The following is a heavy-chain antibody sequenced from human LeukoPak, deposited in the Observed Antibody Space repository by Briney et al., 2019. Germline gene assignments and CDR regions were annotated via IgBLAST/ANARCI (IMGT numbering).Heavy chain of an antibody. V-gene: IGHV1-46*01. CDR2: INPSGGST. Sequence: ASVKVSCKASGYTFTSYYMHWVRQAPGQGLEWMGIINPSGGSTSYAQKFQGRVTMTRDMSTSTVYMELSSLRSEDTAVYYCARGRGTYYDILTGYYKGLYFDYWGQGTLVTVSS. CDR3: ARGRGTYYDILTGYYKGLYFDY. D-gene: IGHD3-9*01. CDR1: GYTFTSYY. J-gene: IGHJ4*02.